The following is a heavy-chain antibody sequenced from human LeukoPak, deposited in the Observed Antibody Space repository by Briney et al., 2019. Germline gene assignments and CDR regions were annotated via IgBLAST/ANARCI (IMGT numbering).Heavy chain of an antibody. CDR3: ARESRITIFGVVQDAFDI. CDR1: GGSISSGGYY. D-gene: IGHD3-3*01. J-gene: IGHJ3*02. Sequence: SETLSLTCTVSGGSISSGGYYWSWIRQHPGKGLEWIGYIYYSGSTYYNPSLKSRVTISVDTSKNQFSLKLSSVTAADTAVYYCARESRITIFGVVQDAFDIWGQGTTVTVSS. V-gene: IGHV4-31*03. CDR2: IYYSGST.